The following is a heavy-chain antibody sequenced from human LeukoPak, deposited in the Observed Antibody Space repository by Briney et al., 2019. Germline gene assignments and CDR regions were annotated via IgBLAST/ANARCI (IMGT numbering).Heavy chain of an antibody. CDR2: ISYDGSNK. Sequence: GGSLRLSCAASGFTFSSYGMHWVRQAPGKGLEWVAVISYDGSNKYYADSVKGRFTISRDNSKNTLYLQMNSLRAEDTAVYYCAKSELGGDRPIGYWGQGTLVTVSS. CDR1: GFTFSSYG. CDR3: AKSELGGDRPIGY. J-gene: IGHJ4*02. V-gene: IGHV3-30*18. D-gene: IGHD2-21*02.